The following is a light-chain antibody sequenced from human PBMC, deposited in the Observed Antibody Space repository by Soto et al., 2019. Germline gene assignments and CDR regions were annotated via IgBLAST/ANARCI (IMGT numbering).Light chain of an antibody. Sequence: SYELTQPPSVSVAPGQTATISCGGHDIGSKEVHWYQHTPGQAPVVVVYDDSVRPSGIPERFSGSNSGNTATLTINKVEAGDEADFYCQVWDGDSDHVVFGGGTKLTVL. J-gene: IGLJ2*01. CDR1: DIGSKE. CDR3: QVWDGDSDHVV. CDR2: DDS. V-gene: IGLV3-21*02.